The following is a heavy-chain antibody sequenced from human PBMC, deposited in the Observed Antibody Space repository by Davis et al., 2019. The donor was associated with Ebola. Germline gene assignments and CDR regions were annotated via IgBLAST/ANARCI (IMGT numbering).Heavy chain of an antibody. Sequence: GESLKISCAASGFTFDDYAMHWVRQAPGKGLEWVSLISGDGGSTYYADSVKGRFTISRDNSKNSLYLQMNSLRTEDTALYYCAKGYSNYYYYGMDVWGQGTTVTVSS. CDR1: GFTFDDYA. CDR2: ISGDGGST. J-gene: IGHJ6*02. CDR3: AKGYSNYYYYGMDV. V-gene: IGHV3-43*02. D-gene: IGHD4-11*01.